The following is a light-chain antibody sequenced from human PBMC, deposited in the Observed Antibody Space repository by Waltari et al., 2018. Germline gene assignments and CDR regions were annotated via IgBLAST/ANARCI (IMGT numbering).Light chain of an antibody. Sequence: QSALTQPPSASGTPGQGVTIYCSGSSSNIGRNYVYWYQQVSGVAPKLLMFKNDQRPAWVPDRFSGSRSGASASLAISGLRSEDEGDYSCAVWDDVLSSWVFGGGTKLTVL. CDR2: KND. CDR1: SSNIGRNY. J-gene: IGLJ3*02. CDR3: AVWDDVLSSWV. V-gene: IGLV1-47*01.